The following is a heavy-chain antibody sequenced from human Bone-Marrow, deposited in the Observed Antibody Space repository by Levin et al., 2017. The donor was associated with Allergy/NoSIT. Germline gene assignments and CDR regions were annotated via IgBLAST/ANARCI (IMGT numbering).Heavy chain of an antibody. Sequence: ETLSLTCAASGFTFNDYTMHWVRQAPQRGLEWVSLISWDASTTYYADSVRGRFTISRDNSKNALYLQMNSLTTEDTALYYCAKDLSPRIAVTGSIEYWGQGALVTVSS. CDR2: ISWDASTT. J-gene: IGHJ4*02. CDR1: GFTFNDYT. V-gene: IGHV3-43*01. D-gene: IGHD6-19*01. CDR3: AKDLSPRIAVTGSIEY.